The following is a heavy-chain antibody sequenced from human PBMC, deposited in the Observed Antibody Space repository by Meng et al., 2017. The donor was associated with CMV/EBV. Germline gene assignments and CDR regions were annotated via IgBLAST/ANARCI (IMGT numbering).Heavy chain of an antibody. CDR1: GFPFSSYW. V-gene: IGHV3-74*01. Sequence: LSLTCAASGFPFSSYWMHWVRQAPGKGLVWVSRINSDGSSTSYADSVKGRFTISRDNAKNTLYLQMNSLRDEDTAVYYCARAGPIRFLEWLLYSSQDYYYYGMDVWGQGTTVTISS. D-gene: IGHD3-3*01. CDR2: INSDGSST. CDR3: ARAGPIRFLEWLLYSSQDYYYYGMDV. J-gene: IGHJ6*02.